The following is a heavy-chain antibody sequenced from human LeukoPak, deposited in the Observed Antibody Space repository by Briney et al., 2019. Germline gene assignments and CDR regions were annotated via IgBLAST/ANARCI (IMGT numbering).Heavy chain of an antibody. Sequence: ASVKVSCKASGGTFSSYAISWVRQAPGQGLEWMGGIIPIFGTANYAQKFQGRVTITTDESTSTAYMELSSLRSEDTAEYYCAREIAARDYYYMDVWGKGTTVTVSS. J-gene: IGHJ6*03. D-gene: IGHD6-6*01. CDR2: IIPIFGTA. V-gene: IGHV1-69*05. CDR1: GGTFSSYA. CDR3: AREIAARDYYYMDV.